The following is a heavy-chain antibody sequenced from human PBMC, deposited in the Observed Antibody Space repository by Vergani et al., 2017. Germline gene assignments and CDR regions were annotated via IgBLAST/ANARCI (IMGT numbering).Heavy chain of an antibody. V-gene: IGHV3-9*01. CDR2: VSWNSQTI. Sequence: EEKLVESGGGLVQPGRSLRLSCEASGFRFDEYAMHWVRRVPGKGIEWVPGVSWNSQTIRYADCVKGRFTIARDNAKSSLYLQMDSLRPEDTAHYYCAKGQQLVFFSVDVWGIGTSVTVTA. J-gene: IGHJ6*04. CDR1: GFRFDEYA. CDR3: AKGQQLVFFSVDV. D-gene: IGHD6-13*01.